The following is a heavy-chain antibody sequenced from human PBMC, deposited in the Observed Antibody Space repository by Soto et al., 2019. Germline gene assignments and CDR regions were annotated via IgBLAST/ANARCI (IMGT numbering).Heavy chain of an antibody. CDR3: VRDRYTMSVFGSAFSSD. CDR1: GFSFSSSP. J-gene: IGHJ4*02. CDR2: IRDDGSSV. V-gene: IGHV3-23*02. D-gene: IGHD3-3*01. Sequence: EVHLVQSGGGLVQPGGSLRLSCAASGFSFSSSPMSWVRQVPGKGLEWISAIRDDGSSVYYVQSVKGRFTISRDTSKKTSSLRMKNLRVEDTAIYYCVRDRYTMSVFGSAFSSDWGQGAQVIVSS.